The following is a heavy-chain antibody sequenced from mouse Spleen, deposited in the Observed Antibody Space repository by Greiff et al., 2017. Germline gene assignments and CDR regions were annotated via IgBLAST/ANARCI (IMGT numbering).Heavy chain of an antibody. J-gene: IGHJ2*01. Sequence: VQLQQSGAELVRPGASVTLSCKASGYTFTDYEMHWVKQTPVHGLEWIGAIDPETGGTAYNQKFKGKATLTADKSSSTAYMELRSLTSEDSAVYYCTRSTTATNFDYWGQGTTLTVSS. V-gene: IGHV1-15*01. CDR3: TRSTTATNFDY. CDR1: GYTFTDYE. CDR2: IDPETGGT. D-gene: IGHD1-2*01.